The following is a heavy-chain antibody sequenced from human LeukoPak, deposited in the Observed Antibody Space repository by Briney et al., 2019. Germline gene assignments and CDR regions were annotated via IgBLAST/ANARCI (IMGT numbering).Heavy chain of an antibody. CDR3: ARSYYTFGGVIVSS. CDR2: IKQDGSEK. V-gene: IGHV3-7*01. D-gene: IGHD3-16*02. CDR1: GFTFSNYL. J-gene: IGHJ5*02. Sequence: GGSLRLSCAASGFTFSNYLMTWVRQAPGKGLECVANIKQDGSEKYYVDSVKGRFTISRDNAKNSLYLQMNSLRAEDTALYYCARSYYTFGGVIVSSWGQGTLVTVSS.